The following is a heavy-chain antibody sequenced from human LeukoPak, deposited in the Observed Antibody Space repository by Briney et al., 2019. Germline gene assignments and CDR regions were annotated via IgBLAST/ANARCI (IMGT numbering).Heavy chain of an antibody. V-gene: IGHV4-59*01. D-gene: IGHD3-22*01. CDR2: IYYSGST. CDR1: GGSISSYY. J-gene: IGHJ4*02. Sequence: PSETLSLTCTVSGGSISSYYWSWIRQPPGKGLEWIGYIYYSGSTNYNPSLKSRVTISVDTSKNQFSLKLSSVTAADTAVYYCARIAVNCYDSSGYYFDYWGQGTLVTVSS. CDR3: ARIAVNCYDSSGYYFDY.